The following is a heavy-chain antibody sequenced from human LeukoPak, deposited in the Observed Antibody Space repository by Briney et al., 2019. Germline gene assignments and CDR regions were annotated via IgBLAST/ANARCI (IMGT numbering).Heavy chain of an antibody. V-gene: IGHV3-21*01. Sequence: GGSLRLSCAASGFTLSSYSMNWVRQAPGKGLEWVSSISSSSSSYIYYADSVKGRFTISRDNAKNSLYLQMNSLRAEDTAVYYCARVDNWNDVPIDYWGQGTLVTVSS. CDR1: GFTLSSYS. CDR2: ISSSSSSYI. CDR3: ARVDNWNDVPIDY. D-gene: IGHD1-1*01. J-gene: IGHJ4*02.